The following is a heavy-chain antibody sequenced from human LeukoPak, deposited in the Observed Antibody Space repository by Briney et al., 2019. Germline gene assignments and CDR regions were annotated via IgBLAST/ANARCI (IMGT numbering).Heavy chain of an antibody. D-gene: IGHD3-10*01. V-gene: IGHV3-21*01. CDR2: ISSSSSYI. CDR1: GFTFSSYS. J-gene: IGHJ4*02. CDR3: ARGLLWFGELEGGYYFDY. Sequence: GGSRRLSCAASGFTFSSYSMNWVRQAPGKGLEWVSSISSSSSYIYYADSVKGRFTISRDNAKNSLYLQMNSLRAEDTAVYYCARGLLWFGELEGGYYFDYWGQGTLVTVSS.